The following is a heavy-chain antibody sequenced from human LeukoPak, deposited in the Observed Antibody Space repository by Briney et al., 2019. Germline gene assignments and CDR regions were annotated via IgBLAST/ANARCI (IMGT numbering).Heavy chain of an antibody. CDR1: GFTFSSYG. J-gene: IGHJ3*02. V-gene: IGHV3-30*18. CDR2: ISYDGSNK. Sequence: GRSLRLSCAASGFTFSSYGVHWVRQAPGKGLEWVAVISYDGSNKYYADSVKGRFTISRDNSKNTLYLQMNSLRAEDTAVYYCAKEGGYYDSSGSCAFDIWGQGTMVTVSS. D-gene: IGHD3-22*01. CDR3: AKEGGYYDSSGSCAFDI.